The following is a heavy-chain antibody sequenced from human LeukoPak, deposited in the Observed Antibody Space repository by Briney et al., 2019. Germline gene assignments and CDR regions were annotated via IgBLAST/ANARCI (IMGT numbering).Heavy chain of an antibody. Sequence: SETLSLTCTVYGGSFSGYYWSWIRQPPGKGLEWIGEINHSGSTNYNPSLKSRVTISVDTSKNQFSLKLSSVTAADTAVYYCARHKRVAIFGVVIYNWFDPWGQGTLVTVSS. CDR3: ARHKRVAIFGVVIYNWFDP. D-gene: IGHD3-3*01. CDR1: GGSFSGYY. CDR2: INHSGST. V-gene: IGHV4-34*01. J-gene: IGHJ5*02.